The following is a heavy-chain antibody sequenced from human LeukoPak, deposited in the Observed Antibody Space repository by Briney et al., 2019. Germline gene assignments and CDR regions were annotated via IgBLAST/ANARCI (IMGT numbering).Heavy chain of an antibody. D-gene: IGHD3-16*01. CDR2: IYYSGST. CDR3: ARTHWGFDY. V-gene: IGHV4-31*03. Sequence: PSETLSLTRTVSGGSISSGAYYWSWIRQHPGKGLEWIGYIYYSGSTYYNPSLKSRVTISVDTSKSQFSLKLSSVTAADTAVYYCARTHWGFDYWGQGTLVTVSP. J-gene: IGHJ4*02. CDR1: GGSISSGAYY.